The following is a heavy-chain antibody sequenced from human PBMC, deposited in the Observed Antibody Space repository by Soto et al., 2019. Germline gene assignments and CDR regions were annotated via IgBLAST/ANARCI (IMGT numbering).Heavy chain of an antibody. Sequence: HWVRQAPGQRLEWMGGINAGNGKAKYAQKFQGRVTITADKSTSTAYMELSSLRSEDTAVYYCAINYYDSSGYWAHDAFDIWGQGTMVTVSS. V-gene: IGHV1-3*01. CDR2: INAGNGKA. CDR3: AINYYDSSGYWAHDAFDI. J-gene: IGHJ3*02. D-gene: IGHD3-22*01.